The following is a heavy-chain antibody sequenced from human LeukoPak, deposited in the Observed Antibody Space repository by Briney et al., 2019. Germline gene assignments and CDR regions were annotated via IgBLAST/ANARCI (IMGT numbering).Heavy chain of an antibody. J-gene: IGHJ4*02. Sequence: GASVKVSCKASGGTFSSYAISWVRQAPGQGLEWMGGIIPIFGTANYAQKFQGRVTITTDESTSTAYMELSSLRSEDTAVYYCASRGYCSSTSCRGFDDWGQGTLVTVSS. CDR1: GGTFSSYA. D-gene: IGHD2-2*01. V-gene: IGHV1-69*05. CDR2: IIPIFGTA. CDR3: ASRGYCSSTSCRGFDD.